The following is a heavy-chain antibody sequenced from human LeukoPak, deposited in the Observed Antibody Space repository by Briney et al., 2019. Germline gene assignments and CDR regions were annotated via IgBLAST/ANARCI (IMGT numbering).Heavy chain of an antibody. J-gene: IGHJ4*02. V-gene: IGHV4-4*07. CDR1: GGSISSSY. D-gene: IGHD2-21*01. Sequence: SETLSLSCTVSGGSISSSYWSWIRQPAGKGLEWIGRVYTSGSTNYNYNPSLKSRLTMSVDTSMNQFSLKLSSVTAADTAVYYCARDPYSALWGQGTLVTVSS. CDR3: ARDPYSAL. CDR2: VYTSGST.